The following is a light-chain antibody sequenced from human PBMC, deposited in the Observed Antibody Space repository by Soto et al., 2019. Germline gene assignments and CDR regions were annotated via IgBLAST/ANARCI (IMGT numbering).Light chain of an antibody. CDR3: AAWDDSLNGPV. Sequence: QSVLTQPPSASGTPGQRVTISCSGSSSNIGSNTVNWYQQLPGTAPKLLIYTNNQRPSGVPDRFSGSKSGTSASLAISGLHSEDEADYYCAAWDDSLNGPVFGGGTKVTVI. CDR1: SSNIGSNT. J-gene: IGLJ2*01. CDR2: TNN. V-gene: IGLV1-44*01.